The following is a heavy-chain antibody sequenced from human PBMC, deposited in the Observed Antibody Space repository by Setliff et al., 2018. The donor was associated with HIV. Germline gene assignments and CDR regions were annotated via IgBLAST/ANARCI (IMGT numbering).Heavy chain of an antibody. CDR1: GYTFNRYY. CDR3: ARVYYGSGWGILDAFDI. Sequence: ASVKVSCKASGYTFNRYYMHWVRQAPGQGLGWMGIINPSGGSTSYSQKFQGRVTMTRDTSTTTVYMELSILRFEDTAVYYCARVYYGSGWGILDAFDIWGQGTMVTVAS. CDR2: INPSGGST. V-gene: IGHV1-46*02. D-gene: IGHD3-10*01. J-gene: IGHJ3*02.